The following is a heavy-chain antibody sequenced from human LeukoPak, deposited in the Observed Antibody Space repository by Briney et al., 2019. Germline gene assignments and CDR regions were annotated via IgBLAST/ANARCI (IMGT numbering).Heavy chain of an antibody. CDR1: GGSFSGYY. Sequence: KASETLSLTCAVYGGSFSGYYWSWIRQPPGKGLEWIGEINHSGSTNYNPFLKSRVTISVDTSKNQFSLKLSSVTAADTAVYYCARRVLRYFDWLYWGQGTLVTVSS. V-gene: IGHV4-34*01. J-gene: IGHJ4*02. CDR3: ARRVLRYFDWLY. CDR2: INHSGST. D-gene: IGHD3-9*01.